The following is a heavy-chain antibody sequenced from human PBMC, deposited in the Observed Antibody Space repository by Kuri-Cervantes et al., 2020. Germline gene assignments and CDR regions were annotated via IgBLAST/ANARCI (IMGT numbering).Heavy chain of an antibody. CDR1: GYSINSGYY. V-gene: IGHV4-38-2*01. Sequence: SETLSLTCAVSGYSINSGYYWGWIRQPPGKGLEWIGSIYHSGTTYYNPSLKSRVTISIDTSKNQFSLKLSSVTAADTAVYYCATGYCSSTSCYGSFFDYWGQGTLVTVSS. D-gene: IGHD2-2*01. J-gene: IGHJ4*02. CDR2: IYHSGTT. CDR3: ATGYCSSTSCYGSFFDY.